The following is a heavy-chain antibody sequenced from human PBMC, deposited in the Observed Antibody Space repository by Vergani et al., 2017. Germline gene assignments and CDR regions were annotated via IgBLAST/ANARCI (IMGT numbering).Heavy chain of an antibody. V-gene: IGHV4-34*11. CDR1: GGSFSGYY. J-gene: IGHJ3*02. CDR3: ARGGVGDFWSGYYLGAFEI. CDR2: IYYSGST. D-gene: IGHD3-3*01. Sequence: QVQLQQWGAGLLKPSETLSLTCAVYGGSFSGYYWSWIRQPPGKGLEWIGYIYYSGSTNYNPSLKSRVTISVDTSKNQFSLKLSSVTAADTAVYYCARGGVGDFWSGYYLGAFEIWGQGTMVTVSS.